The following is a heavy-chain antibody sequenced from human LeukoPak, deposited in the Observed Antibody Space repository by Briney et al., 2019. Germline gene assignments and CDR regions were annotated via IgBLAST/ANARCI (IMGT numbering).Heavy chain of an antibody. J-gene: IGHJ6*03. D-gene: IGHD5-12*01. Sequence: ASVKVSCEASGGTFSSYAISWVRQAPGQGLEWMGGIIPIFGTANYAQKFQGRVTITTDESTSTAYMELSSLRSEDTAVYYCAGRGYSGYDPSRYYYYYMDVWGKGTTVTVSS. CDR1: GGTFSSYA. CDR2: IIPIFGTA. V-gene: IGHV1-69*05. CDR3: AGRGYSGYDPSRYYYYYMDV.